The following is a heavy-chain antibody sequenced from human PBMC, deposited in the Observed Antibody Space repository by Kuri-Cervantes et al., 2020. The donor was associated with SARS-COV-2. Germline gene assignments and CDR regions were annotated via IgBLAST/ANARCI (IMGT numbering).Heavy chain of an antibody. Sequence: KVSCKGSGYSFTSYWIGWVRQMPGKGLEWMGIIYPGDSDTRYSPSFQGQVTISADKSISTAYPQWSSLKASDTAMYYCAMSLYLHGSGYYYDAFDIWGQGTMVTVSS. CDR3: AMSLYLHGSGYYYDAFDI. CDR1: GYSFTSYW. V-gene: IGHV5-51*01. D-gene: IGHD3-22*01. J-gene: IGHJ3*02. CDR2: IYPGDSDT.